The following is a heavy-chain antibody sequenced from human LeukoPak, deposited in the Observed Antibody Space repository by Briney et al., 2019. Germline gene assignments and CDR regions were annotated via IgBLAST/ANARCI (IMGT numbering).Heavy chain of an antibody. CDR3: ARQSGTYWGLDY. J-gene: IGHJ4*02. V-gene: IGHV1-2*02. CDR1: GYTFTDYY. CDR2: MNVKTGAT. D-gene: IGHD1-26*01. Sequence: ASVTVSCKASGYTFTDYYIHWVRQAPGHGLEWLGWMNVKTGATSSAQRFPGRFTMTRDTSIGTASMEFSSLASDDTAVYYCARQSGTYWGLDYWGQGTLVTVSS.